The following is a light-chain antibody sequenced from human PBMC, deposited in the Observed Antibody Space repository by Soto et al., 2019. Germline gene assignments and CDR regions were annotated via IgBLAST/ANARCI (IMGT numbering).Light chain of an antibody. Sequence: EIVRTQSPATLSVAPGERVTLSCRASQGVSRKLAWYQQKPGQAPRLLIHGASSRATGIPDRISGSGSGTDFTLTISRLEPEDFAVYYCQQYGSSPITFGQGTRLEI. CDR1: QGVSRK. CDR2: GAS. V-gene: IGKV3-20*01. CDR3: QQYGSSPIT. J-gene: IGKJ5*01.